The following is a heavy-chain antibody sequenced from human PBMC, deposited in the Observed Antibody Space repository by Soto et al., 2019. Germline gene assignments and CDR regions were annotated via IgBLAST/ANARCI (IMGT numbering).Heavy chain of an antibody. CDR1: GGTFSSYA. Sequence: QVQLVQSGAEVKKPGSSVKVSCKASGGTFSSYAISWVRQAPGQGLEWMGGIIPIFGTANYAQKFQGRVTITADKPTSTAYMERSSLRFEDTAVYYSAMGRRDGYNFGGSRFDPWGQGTLVTVSS. V-gene: IGHV1-69*06. J-gene: IGHJ5*02. D-gene: IGHD5-12*01. CDR2: IIPIFGTA. CDR3: AMGRRDGYNFGGSRFDP.